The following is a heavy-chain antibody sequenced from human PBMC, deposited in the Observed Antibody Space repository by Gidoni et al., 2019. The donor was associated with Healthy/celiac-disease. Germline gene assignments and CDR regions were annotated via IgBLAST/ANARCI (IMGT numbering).Heavy chain of an antibody. D-gene: IGHD3-10*01. CDR1: GFPFSSYS. CDR3: ARSPSGEYGMDV. V-gene: IGHV3-21*01. CDR2: ISSSSSYI. J-gene: IGHJ6*02. Sequence: EVQLVESGGGLVKPGGSLRLSCAASGFPFSSYSMNWVRQAPGKGLEWVSSISSSSSYIYYADSVKGRFTISRDNAKNSLYLQMNSLRAEDTAVYYCARSPSGEYGMDVWGQGTTVTVSS.